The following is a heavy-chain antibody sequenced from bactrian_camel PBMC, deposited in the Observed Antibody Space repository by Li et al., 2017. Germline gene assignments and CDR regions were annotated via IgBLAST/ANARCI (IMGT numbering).Heavy chain of an antibody. CDR2: ICSIA. Sequence: VQLVESGGESVQAGGSLRLSCDTSGFTFSRGCAAWFRQAPGKEREGVASICSIAVYADSVKGRFNISHDNDKNTVYLQMNSLKPEDTAMYYCALDRLRCLTATPLSVQGYSHWGQGTQVTVS. J-gene: IGHJ4*01. V-gene: IGHV3S59*01. CDR1: GFTFSRGC. D-gene: IGHD2*01. CDR3: ALDRLRCLTATPLSVQGYSH.